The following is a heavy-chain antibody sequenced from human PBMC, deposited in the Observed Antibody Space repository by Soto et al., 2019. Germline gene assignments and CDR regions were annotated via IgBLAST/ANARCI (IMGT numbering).Heavy chain of an antibody. D-gene: IGHD1-26*01. CDR2: IYYSGYT. J-gene: IGHJ4*02. CDR1: GYSISSYD. CDR3: ARCFSGNYPSRPEEQYYFDS. V-gene: IGHV4-59*01. Sequence: SESLSLACPVSGYSISSYDGSWIRQPPGKGLEWIGYIYYSGYTSYNPSLKSRVTISVDTSKNQFSLKLNSVTAADTAVYYCARCFSGNYPSRPEEQYYFDSWGQGALATVSS.